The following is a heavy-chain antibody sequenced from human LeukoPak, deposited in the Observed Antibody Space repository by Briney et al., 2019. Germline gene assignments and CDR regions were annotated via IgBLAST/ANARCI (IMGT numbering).Heavy chain of an antibody. Sequence: PSETLSLTCTVSGVYITGNDQFWSWIRQPPGKGLEWIGYIDYSGTTYYNPSLKGRVNMSRDTSKNQFSLNLNSVTAADTAFYYCGGGLGYCSSTRCPPDSWGQGTLVTVSS. CDR1: GVYITGNDQF. CDR3: GGGLGYCSSTRCPPDS. CDR2: IDYSGTT. D-gene: IGHD2-2*01. J-gene: IGHJ5*01. V-gene: IGHV4-30-4*01.